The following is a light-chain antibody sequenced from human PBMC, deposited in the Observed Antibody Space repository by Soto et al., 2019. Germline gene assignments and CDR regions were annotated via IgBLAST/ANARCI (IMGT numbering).Light chain of an antibody. CDR2: DVS. V-gene: IGLV2-14*03. CDR3: SSYTGSTTLLI. CDR1: SSDVGGYNY. Sequence: QSALTQPASVSGSPGQSITISCTGTSSDVGGYNYVSWYQQHPGKAPKLMIYDVSNRPSGVSNRFSGSRSGNTASLTISGLQAEDEAHYYCSSYTGSTTLLIFGGGTKLTV. J-gene: IGLJ2*01.